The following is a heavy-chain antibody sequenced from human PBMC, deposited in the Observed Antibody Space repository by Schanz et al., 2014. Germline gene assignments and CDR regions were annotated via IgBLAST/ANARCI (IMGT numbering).Heavy chain of an antibody. CDR1: GFTFSYYN. V-gene: IGHV3-21*01. Sequence: EVQLVESGGGLVKPGGSLRLSCAASGFTFSYYNMNWVRQAPGKGLEWVSSISKGGGYIYYADSVKGRFTISRDNAKNSVYLQMHSLRAEDTALYYCARDRDAGGYDSWGQGTLVTVSS. CDR3: ARDRDAGGYDS. D-gene: IGHD2-8*02. CDR2: ISKGGGYI. J-gene: IGHJ5*01.